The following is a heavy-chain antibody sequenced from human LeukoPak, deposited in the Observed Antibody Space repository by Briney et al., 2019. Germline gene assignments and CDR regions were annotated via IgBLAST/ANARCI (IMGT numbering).Heavy chain of an antibody. V-gene: IGHV4-34*01. CDR3: ARRQQWLVHRFDY. D-gene: IGHD6-19*01. CDR1: GGSFSGYY. J-gene: IGHJ4*02. Sequence: SETLSLTCAVYGGSFSGYYWSWIRQPPGKGLEWIGEINHSGSTNYNPSLKSRVTISVDTSKNQFSLKLSSVTAADTAVYYCARRQQWLVHRFDYWGQGTLVTVSS. CDR2: INHSGST.